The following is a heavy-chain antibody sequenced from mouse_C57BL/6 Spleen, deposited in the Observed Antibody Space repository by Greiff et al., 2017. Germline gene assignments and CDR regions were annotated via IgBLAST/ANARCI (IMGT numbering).Heavy chain of an antibody. Sequence: QVQLQQSGAELVKPGASVKISCKASGYAFSSYWMNWVKQRPGKGLEWIGQIYPGDGDTNYNGKFKGKATLTADQSSSTAYMQLSSLTSEDSAVYFCARYYYGSSWGLDYAMDYWGQGTSVTVSS. CDR2: IYPGDGDT. CDR3: ARYYYGSSWGLDYAMDY. CDR1: GYAFSSYW. V-gene: IGHV1-80*01. J-gene: IGHJ4*01. D-gene: IGHD1-1*01.